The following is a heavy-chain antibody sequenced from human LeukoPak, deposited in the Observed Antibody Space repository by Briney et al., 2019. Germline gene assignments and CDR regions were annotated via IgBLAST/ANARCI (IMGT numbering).Heavy chain of an antibody. D-gene: IGHD2-15*01. CDR2: ISGSGAYT. V-gene: IGHV3-23*01. CDR1: GFTFSSYA. Sequence: GGSLRLSCAASGFTFSSYAMSWVRQAPGKGLEWVSGISGSGAYTYYADPVKGRFTISRDNPENTLYLQMNSLRAEDTAVYYCAKGGCSGGTCYSTSWGQGTLVTVSS. J-gene: IGHJ5*02. CDR3: AKGGCSGGTCYSTS.